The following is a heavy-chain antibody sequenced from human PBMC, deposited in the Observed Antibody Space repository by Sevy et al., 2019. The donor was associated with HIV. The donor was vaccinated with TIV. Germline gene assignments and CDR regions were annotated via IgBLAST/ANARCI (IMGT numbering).Heavy chain of an antibody. V-gene: IGHV3-23*01. D-gene: IGHD3-22*01. Sequence: GGSLRLSCAVSGFSFDSYGMTWVRQAPGKGLEWVSGISGSGTRTYYADSVKGRFIISRDNSKNTLYLQMNSLRSEDTAIYYCGNGGGGHYDPDEIGYYFYYYNMDVWGKGTTVTVSS. J-gene: IGHJ6*03. CDR2: ISGSGTRT. CDR1: GFSFDSYG. CDR3: GNGGGGHYDPDEIGYYFYYYNMDV.